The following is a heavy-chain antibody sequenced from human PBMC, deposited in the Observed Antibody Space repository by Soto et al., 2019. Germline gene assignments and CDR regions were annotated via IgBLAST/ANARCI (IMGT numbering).Heavy chain of an antibody. CDR2: ISSSSSYI. J-gene: IGHJ6*02. CDR1: GFTFSSYS. V-gene: IGHV3-21*01. Sequence: EVQLVESGGGLVKPGGSLRLSCAASGFTFSSYSMNWVRQAPGKGLEWVSSISSSSSYIYYADSLKGRFTISRDNAKNSLCLQMNSLRAEDTAVYYCERDLLIGYGMDVRGQGTTVTVSS. D-gene: IGHD3-22*01. CDR3: ERDLLIGYGMDV.